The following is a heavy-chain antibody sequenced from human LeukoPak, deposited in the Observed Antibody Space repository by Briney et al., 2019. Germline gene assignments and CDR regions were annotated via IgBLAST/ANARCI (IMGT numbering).Heavy chain of an antibody. CDR1: RFTLSTYW. V-gene: IGHV3-7*03. D-gene: IGHD3-22*01. CDR2: IKQDGSQE. CDR3: ARDSNYYDGSAYYDVFDI. Sequence: AGGSLRLSCAASRFTLSTYWMSWVRQAPGKGLEWVAHIKQDGSQEYYVDSVKGRFTISRDSAKNSLYLQMNSLRAEDTAIYYCARDSNYYDGSAYYDVFDIWGQGTMVIVSS. J-gene: IGHJ3*02.